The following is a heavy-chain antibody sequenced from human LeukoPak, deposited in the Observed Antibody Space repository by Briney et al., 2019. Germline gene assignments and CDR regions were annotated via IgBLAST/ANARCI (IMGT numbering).Heavy chain of an antibody. CDR1: GRSINRYY. CDR3: ARGSPTSDY. Sequence: ASDTVSLPCTLSGRSINRYYVRWVPQPPGEGVEWIGYNYYRGRTDYNPSLKSRVNISVDMSKNQFSLKLSSVSASDTAVYYSARGSPTSDYWGQGTLVTVSS. CDR2: NYYRGRT. J-gene: IGHJ4*02. V-gene: IGHV4-59*07. D-gene: IGHD1-26*01.